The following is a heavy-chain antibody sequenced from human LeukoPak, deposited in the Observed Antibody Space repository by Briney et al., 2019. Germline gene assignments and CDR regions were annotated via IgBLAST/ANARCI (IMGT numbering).Heavy chain of an antibody. CDR1: GFTFSSYS. Sequence: GGSLRLSGAASGFTFSSYSMNWVRQAPGKGLEWVSYISSSGSTIDYADSVKGRFTISRDNAKNSLYLQMNSLRAEDTAVYYCSRLRGYSYGYGDYWGQGTLVTVSS. CDR2: ISSSGSTI. J-gene: IGHJ4*02. D-gene: IGHD5-18*01. CDR3: SRLRGYSYGYGDY. V-gene: IGHV3-48*04.